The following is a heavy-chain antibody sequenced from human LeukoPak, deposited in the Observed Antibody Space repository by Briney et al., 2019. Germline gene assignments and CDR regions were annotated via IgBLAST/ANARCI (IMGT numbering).Heavy chain of an antibody. CDR1: GYSFTSYW. V-gene: IGHV5-51*01. CDR2: IYPGDSDT. D-gene: IGHD5-18*01. J-gene: IGHJ4*02. CDR3: ARHGGYSYGYSDFDY. Sequence: GESLQISCKGSGYSFTSYWIGWVRQMPGKGLEWMGIIYPGDSDTRYSPPFQGQVTISADKSISTAYLQWSSLKASDTAMYYCARHGGYSYGYSDFDYWGQGTLVTVSS.